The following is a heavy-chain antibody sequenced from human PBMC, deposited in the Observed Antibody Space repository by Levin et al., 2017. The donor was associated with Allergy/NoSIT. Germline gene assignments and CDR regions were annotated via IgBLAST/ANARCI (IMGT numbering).Heavy chain of an antibody. Sequence: GASVKVSCKVSGYTLTELSMHWVRQAPGKGLEWMGGFDPEDGDTIYAQKFQGRVTMTEDTSTDTAYMELSSLRSEDTAVYYCATIEHSGSYLFDYWGQGTLVTVSS. V-gene: IGHV1-24*01. CDR1: GYTLTELS. D-gene: IGHD1-26*01. CDR3: ATIEHSGSYLFDY. J-gene: IGHJ4*02. CDR2: FDPEDGDT.